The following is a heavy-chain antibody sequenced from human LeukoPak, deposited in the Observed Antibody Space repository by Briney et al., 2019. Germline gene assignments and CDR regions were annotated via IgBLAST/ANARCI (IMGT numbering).Heavy chain of an antibody. V-gene: IGHV1-46*01. J-gene: IGHJ5*02. CDR3: ARDLYYYGSGTYYNWFDP. D-gene: IGHD3-10*01. CDR2: INPSGGST. Sequence: ASVKVSCKASGYTFTSYYMHWVRQAPGQGLEWMGIINPSGGSTTYAQKFQGRVTITADESTSTAYMELSSLRSEDTAVYYCARDLYYYGSGTYYNWFDPWGQGTLVTVSS. CDR1: GYTFTSYY.